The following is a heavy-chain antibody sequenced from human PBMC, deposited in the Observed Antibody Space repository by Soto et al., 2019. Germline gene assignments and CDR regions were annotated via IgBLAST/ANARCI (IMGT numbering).Heavy chain of an antibody. CDR1: GGSFSGYY. D-gene: IGHD4-4*01. CDR3: ARGPRILTVYYYYYYLEV. CDR2: INHSGRT. Sequence: QVQLQQWGAGLLKPSETLSLTCAVYGGSFSGYYWSWIRQPPGKGLEWIGEINHSGRTNYNPSLKSRDTTSIDTHKNQFTLKLSSVTAADTAVYYCARGPRILTVYYYYYYLEVWGKGTTVTVSS. V-gene: IGHV4-34*01. J-gene: IGHJ6*03.